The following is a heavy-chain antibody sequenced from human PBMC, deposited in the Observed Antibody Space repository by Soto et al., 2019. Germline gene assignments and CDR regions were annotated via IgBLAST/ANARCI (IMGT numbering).Heavy chain of an antibody. CDR2: ISGSGGST. J-gene: IGHJ5*02. V-gene: IGHV3-23*01. D-gene: IGHD3-10*01. CDR3: AKDQGTDWLDP. CDR1: VCTRISYA. Sequence: PWRSLRRSCLAPVCTRISYAISWFRKAPGRGLEWVSAISGSGGSTYYAHSVKGRFTIARDNTKNTQYLQMNSMRAEDTVVYYCAKDQGTDWLDPWRRGTRVTVAS.